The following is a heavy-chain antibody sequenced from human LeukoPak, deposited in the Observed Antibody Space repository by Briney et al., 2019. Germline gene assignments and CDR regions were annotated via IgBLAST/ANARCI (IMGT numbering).Heavy chain of an antibody. D-gene: IGHD1-26*01. J-gene: IGHJ6*03. CDR2: ITSSSTYT. CDR1: GFTFNTYN. CDR3: ARDPYNGNYGDFYYYYMDV. Sequence: NAGGFLRLSCAASGFTFNTYNMNWVRQAPGKGLEWVSSITSSSTYTFYADSVKGRFTISRDNAKNSLYLQMNSLRDEDTAIYYCARDPYNGNYGDFYYYYMDVWGKGTTVTISS. V-gene: IGHV3-21*01.